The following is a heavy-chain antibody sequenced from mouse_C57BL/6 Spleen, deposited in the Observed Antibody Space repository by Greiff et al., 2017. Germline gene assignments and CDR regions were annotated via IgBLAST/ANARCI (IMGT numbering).Heavy chain of an antibody. CDR3: ARWRIYYGSHGAMDY. CDR1: GYTFTSYW. Sequence: QVQLQQPGAELVKPGASVKMSCKASGYTFTSYWITWVKQRPGQGLAWIGDIYPGSGSTNYNEKFKSKATLTVDTSSSTAYMQLSSLTSEDSAVYYCARWRIYYGSHGAMDYWGQGTSVTVSS. J-gene: IGHJ4*01. CDR2: IYPGSGST. D-gene: IGHD2-1*01. V-gene: IGHV1-55*01.